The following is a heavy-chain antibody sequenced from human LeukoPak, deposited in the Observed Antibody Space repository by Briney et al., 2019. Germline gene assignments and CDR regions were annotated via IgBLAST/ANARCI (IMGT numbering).Heavy chain of an antibody. V-gene: IGHV1-2*02. J-gene: IGHJ4*02. D-gene: IGHD3-9*01. Sequence: ASVKVSCKASGYTFTGYYMHWVRQAPGQGLEWMGSINPNSGGTNYAQKFQGRVTMTRDTSISTAYMELSRLRSDDTAVYYCARGSNDILTGYFWYYFDYWGQGTLVTVSS. CDR1: GYTFTGYY. CDR2: INPNSGGT. CDR3: ARGSNDILTGYFWYYFDY.